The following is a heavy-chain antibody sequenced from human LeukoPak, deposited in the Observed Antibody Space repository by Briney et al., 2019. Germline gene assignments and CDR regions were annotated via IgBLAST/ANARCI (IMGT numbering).Heavy chain of an antibody. CDR3: ARHPQDNGGWYKF. V-gene: IGHV4-59*08. CDR2: IYFSGST. J-gene: IGHJ4*02. D-gene: IGHD6-19*01. Sequence: SETLSLTCTLSGGSISTYYWSWIRQPPGKGLEWIGYIYFSGSTDYNPSLKSRVTISQDTSNDQFSLKLSSVTAADTAVYFCARHPQDNGGWYKFWGQGALVTVSS. CDR1: GGSISTYY.